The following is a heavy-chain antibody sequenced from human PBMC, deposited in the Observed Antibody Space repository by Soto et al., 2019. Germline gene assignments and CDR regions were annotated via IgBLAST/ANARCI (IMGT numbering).Heavy chain of an antibody. CDR1: GYIFTAYS. CDR2: VNPSGGST. D-gene: IGHD2-15*01. V-gene: IGHV1-46*01. CDR3: AREENCSDGICYSEYFQR. Sequence: QVQLEQSGAEVKKPGASVKVSCKASGYIFTAYSMHWVRRAPGQGLQWMGGVNPSGGSTNYAQKVQGRITMTRDTSSNTFYMDLSSLTSEDTAVYYCAREENCSDGICYSEYFQRWGQGTLVTVSS. J-gene: IGHJ1*01.